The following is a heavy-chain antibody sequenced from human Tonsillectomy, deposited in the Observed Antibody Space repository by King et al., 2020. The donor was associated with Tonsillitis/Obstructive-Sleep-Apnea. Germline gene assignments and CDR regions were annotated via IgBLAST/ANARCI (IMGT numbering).Heavy chain of an antibody. CDR1: GFTFSRYW. D-gene: IGHD4-11*01. J-gene: IGHJ4*02. CDR3: GRDFYSRNDY. Sequence: VQLVESGGGLVQPGGSLRLSCAASGFTFSRYWRSWVRQAPGKGLEWGANIKQDGSEKYYAVFVKGGFTTARDNAKNSLYLERNSLRVEETAGYYCGRDFYSRNDYWGQGTLVTVSS. CDR2: IKQDGSEK. V-gene: IGHV3-7*04.